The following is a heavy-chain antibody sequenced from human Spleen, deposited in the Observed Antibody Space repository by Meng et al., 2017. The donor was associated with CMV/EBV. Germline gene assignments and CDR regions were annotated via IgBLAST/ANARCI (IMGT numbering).Heavy chain of an antibody. CDR2: IKQDGGEK. CDR3: ARDGEYQLLYPTFDS. J-gene: IGHJ4*02. D-gene: IGHD2-2*02. Sequence: GESLKISCAASGFTFSSYWMSWVRQVPGKGLEWVANIKQDGGEKYYVDSVKGRFTISRDNAKNSLYLQMNSLRAEDTAVYYCARDGEYQLLYPTFDSWGQGTLVTVSS. V-gene: IGHV3-7*01. CDR1: GFTFSSYW.